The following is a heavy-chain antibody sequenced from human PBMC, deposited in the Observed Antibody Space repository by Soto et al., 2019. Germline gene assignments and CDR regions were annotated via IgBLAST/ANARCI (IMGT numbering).Heavy chain of an antibody. V-gene: IGHV1-46*01. Sequence: ASVKVSCKASGYTFTSYYMHWVRQAPGQGLEWMGIINPSGGSTSYAQKFQGRVTMTRGTSTSTVYMELSSLRSEDTAVYYCARVPIDIVVVPAASYSSSWYGFDYWGQGTLVTVSS. CDR1: GYTFTSYY. J-gene: IGHJ4*02. CDR3: ARVPIDIVVVPAASYSSSWYGFDY. D-gene: IGHD2-2*01. CDR2: INPSGGST.